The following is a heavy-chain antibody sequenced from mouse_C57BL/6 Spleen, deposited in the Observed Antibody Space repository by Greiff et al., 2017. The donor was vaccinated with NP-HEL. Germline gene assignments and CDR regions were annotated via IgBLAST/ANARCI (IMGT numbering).Heavy chain of an antibody. V-gene: IGHV1-15*01. CDR3: TRKNFDGNYRN. CDR2: IDPETGGT. J-gene: IGHJ3*01. D-gene: IGHD2-1*01. CDR1: GYTFTDYE. Sequence: VQLVESGAELVRPGASVTLSCKASGYTFTDYEMHWVKQTPVHGLEWIGAIDPETGGTAYNQKFKGKAILTADKSSSTAYMELRSLTSEDSAVYYCTRKNFDGNYRNWGQGTLVTVSA.